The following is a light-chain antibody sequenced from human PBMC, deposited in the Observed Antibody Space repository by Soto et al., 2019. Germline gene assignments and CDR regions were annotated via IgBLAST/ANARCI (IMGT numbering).Light chain of an antibody. CDR2: LNSDGSH. CDR3: QTCGTGTYV. Sequence: QLVLTQSPSASASLGASVKLTCTLSSGHSSYAIAWHQQQPEKGPRFLMKLNSDGSHTKGDGIPDRFSGSSSGAERYLTISSLQSDDEADYYCQTCGTGTYVFGTGTKLTVL. V-gene: IGLV4-69*02. CDR1: SGHSSYA. J-gene: IGLJ1*01.